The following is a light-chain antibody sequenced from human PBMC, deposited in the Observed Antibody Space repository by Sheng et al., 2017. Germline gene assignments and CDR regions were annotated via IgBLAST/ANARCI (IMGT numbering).Light chain of an antibody. CDR3: QVLDSSTVI. J-gene: IGLJ2*01. Sequence: SYELTQPLSVSVALGQTASISCGGNNIGTEKNVYWYQQRPGQAPXVVIYRDSNRPSGIPERFSGSNSGNTATLTISRAQAGDEADYYCQVLDSSTVIFGGGTKLTVL. CDR2: RDS. CDR1: NIGTEKN. V-gene: IGLV3-9*01.